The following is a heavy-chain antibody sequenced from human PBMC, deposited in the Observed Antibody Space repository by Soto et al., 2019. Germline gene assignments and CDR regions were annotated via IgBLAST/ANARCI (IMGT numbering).Heavy chain of an antibody. J-gene: IGHJ6*01. CDR2: ISYDGSNK. V-gene: IGHV3-30-3*01. CDR3: ARDRGSKSYYYYGMDV. Sequence: QVQLVEPGGGVVQPGRSLRLSCAASGFTFSSYAMHWVRQAPGKGLEWVAVISYDGSNKYYADSVKGRFTISRDNSKNTLYVQMNSLRAEDTAVYYCARDRGSKSYYYYGMDVW. CDR1: GFTFSSYA. D-gene: IGHD2-2*01.